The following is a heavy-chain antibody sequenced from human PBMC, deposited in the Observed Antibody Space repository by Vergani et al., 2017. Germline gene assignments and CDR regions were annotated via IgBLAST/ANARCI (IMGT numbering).Heavy chain of an antibody. D-gene: IGHD3-10*01. J-gene: IGHJ3*02. V-gene: IGHV4-59*10. CDR3: ARDLERVGELDTYAFDI. Sequence: QVQLQQWGAGRLKPSETLSFTCTVSGGSISSYYWSWIRQPAGKGLEWIGRIYTSGSTNYNPSLKSRVTMSVDTSKNHFSLQLSSVTAADTAVYYCARDLERVGELDTYAFDIWGQGTMVTVSS. CDR2: IYTSGST. CDR1: GGSISSYY.